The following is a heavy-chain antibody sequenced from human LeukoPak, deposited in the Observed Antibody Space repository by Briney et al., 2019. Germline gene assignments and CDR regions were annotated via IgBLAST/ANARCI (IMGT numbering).Heavy chain of an antibody. CDR1: GYTFTSYG. Sequence: ASVKVSCKASGYTFTSYGISWVRQAPGQGLEWMGWISAYNGNTNYAQKLQGRVTMTTDASTSTAYMELRSLRSDDTAVYYCARWGPYDSSGYYYSDWFDPWGQGTLVTVSS. D-gene: IGHD3-22*01. CDR3: ARWGPYDSSGYYYSDWFDP. V-gene: IGHV1-18*01. J-gene: IGHJ5*02. CDR2: ISAYNGNT.